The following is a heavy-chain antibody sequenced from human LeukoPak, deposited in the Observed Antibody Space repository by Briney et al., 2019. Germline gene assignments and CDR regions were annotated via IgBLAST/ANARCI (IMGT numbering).Heavy chain of an antibody. CDR3: AREGWGYYYYGMDV. V-gene: IGHV3-15*07. J-gene: IGHJ6*02. Sequence: GGSLGLFCAASGFTFSNAWMNWVRQAPGKGLEWVGRIKSKTDGGTTDYAAPVKGRFTISRDDSKNTLYLQMNSLKTEDTAVYYCAREGWGYYYYGMDVWGQGTTVTVSS. CDR2: IKSKTDGGTT. CDR1: GFTFSNAW. D-gene: IGHD6-19*01.